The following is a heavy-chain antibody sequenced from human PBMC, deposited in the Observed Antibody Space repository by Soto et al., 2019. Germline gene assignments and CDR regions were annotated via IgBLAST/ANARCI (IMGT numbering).Heavy chain of an antibody. CDR1: GFSLSTSGVG. D-gene: IGHD3-3*01. CDR2: IYWDDDK. Sequence: SGPTLVKPTQTLTLTCTFSGFSLSTSGVGVGWIRQPPGKALEWLALIYWDDDKRYSPSLKGRLTITKDTSKNQVVLKMTNMDPVDTATYYCANIREEYYDFWSGQTKPLTFDYWGQGTLVTVSS. V-gene: IGHV2-5*02. J-gene: IGHJ4*02. CDR3: ANIREEYYDFWSGQTKPLTFDY.